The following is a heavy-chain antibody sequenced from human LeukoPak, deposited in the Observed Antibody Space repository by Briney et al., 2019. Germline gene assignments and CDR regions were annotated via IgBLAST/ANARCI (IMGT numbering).Heavy chain of an antibody. V-gene: IGHV6-1*01. CDR3: ARDGRNNSYDFDY. CDR1: GDSVSSNFAA. CDR2: TYYRSQWYS. D-gene: IGHD1-26*01. Sequence: SETLSLTCAISGDSVSSNFAAWLWLRQSPSRGLEWLGRTYYRSQWYSDHALTGKSRITINPNTSKNQFSLQLNSVTPEDTAVYYCARDGRNNSYDFDYGGEASSATVSS. J-gene: IGHJ4*02.